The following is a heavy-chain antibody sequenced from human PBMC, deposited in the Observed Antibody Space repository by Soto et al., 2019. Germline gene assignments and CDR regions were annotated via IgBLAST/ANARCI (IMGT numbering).Heavy chain of an antibody. CDR1: GTTSNTYP. J-gene: IGHJ4*02. D-gene: IGHD3-3*01. Sequence: QVHLVQSGTEVKKPGSSLRAPAKPSGTTSNTYPSSWVEQAPDQDLQWWGGIIPIYDSPSYAQGSHNRVTITADRSTSTAHLELNGLTSEDTAVYYCAASTFLSGVSGYFHLDFWGQGTLVTVSS. CDR3: AASTFLSGVSGYFHLDF. CDR2: IIPIYDSP. V-gene: IGHV1-69*06.